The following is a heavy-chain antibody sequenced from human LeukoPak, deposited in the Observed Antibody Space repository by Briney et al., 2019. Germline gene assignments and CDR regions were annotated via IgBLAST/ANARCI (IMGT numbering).Heavy chain of an antibody. CDR3: ARTGSPRGDY. V-gene: IGHV3-30*04. CDR2: ISYDGSNK. Sequence: GTSLRLSCVASGFTFNDYTMHWVRQAPGKGLEWVAVISYDGSNKYDADSVKGRFTISRDNAKNSLYLQMNSLRAEDTAVYYCARTGSPRGDYWGQGTLVTVPP. J-gene: IGHJ4*02. D-gene: IGHD3-9*01. CDR1: GFTFNDYT.